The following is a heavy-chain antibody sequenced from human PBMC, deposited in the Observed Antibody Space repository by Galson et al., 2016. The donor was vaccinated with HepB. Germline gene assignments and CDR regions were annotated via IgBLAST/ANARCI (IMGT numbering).Heavy chain of an antibody. CDR2: IYWDDDE. CDR1: GFSLRTHTVG. D-gene: IGHD3-16*02. Sequence: PALVKPTQTLTLTCVVSGFSLRTHTVGVGWIRQPPGKALEWLAVIYWDDDEHYSPSLKSRLTITKDTSKNQVVLTLTNMDPVDTATYYCAHSPRLGDLSFPQGCAFDLWGQGRVVTVSS. V-gene: IGHV2-5*02. CDR3: AHSPRLGDLSFPQGCAFDL. J-gene: IGHJ3*01.